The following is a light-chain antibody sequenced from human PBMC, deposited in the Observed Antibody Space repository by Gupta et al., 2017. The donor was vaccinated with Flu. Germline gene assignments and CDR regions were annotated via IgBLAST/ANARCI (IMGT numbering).Light chain of an antibody. V-gene: IGKV1-9*01. CDR3: QQVNSYPWT. J-gene: IGKJ1*01. CDR2: VAS. Sequence: PSFLSASVGDRVTITCRASQGISTYLAWYQHKPGKAPNLLIYVASSLQTGVPSRFSGSGSGTEFTLTISSLQAEDFATYYCQQVNSYPWTFGQGTKVEIK. CDR1: QGISTY.